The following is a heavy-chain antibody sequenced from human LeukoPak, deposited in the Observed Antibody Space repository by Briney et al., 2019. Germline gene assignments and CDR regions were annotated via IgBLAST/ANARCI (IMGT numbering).Heavy chain of an antibody. J-gene: IGHJ4*02. CDR1: GFTFTVYS. Sequence: GGSLRLSCAASGFTFTVYSMNWFPQAPGKGLECVSYIPITSDDIFYGVSVKGRFTISRDNAMNSLYLQMNSLRDEDTAVYSCAREAYWGSSGMGFDSWGQGTLVIVSS. D-gene: IGHD2-15*01. V-gene: IGHV3-48*02. CDR2: IPITSDDI. CDR3: AREAYWGSSGMGFDS.